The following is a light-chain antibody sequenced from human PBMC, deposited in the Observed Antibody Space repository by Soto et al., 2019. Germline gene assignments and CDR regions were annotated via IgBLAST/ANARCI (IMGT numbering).Light chain of an antibody. Sequence: DIQMTQSPSSLSASVGERLTITCRSSQSISTYLNWYQQRPGKAPKVLIYAASSLQSGVPSRFRGSGSETDFTLTISSLQPEDSATYYCQQSYSTPTWTFGQGTKVDI. CDR2: AAS. V-gene: IGKV1-39*01. CDR3: QQSYSTPTWT. J-gene: IGKJ1*01. CDR1: QSISTY.